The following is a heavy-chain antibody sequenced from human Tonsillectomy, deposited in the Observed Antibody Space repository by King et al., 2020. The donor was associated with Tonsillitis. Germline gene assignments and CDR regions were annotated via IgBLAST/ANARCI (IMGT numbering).Heavy chain of an antibody. CDR2: ISSSSSYI. CDR3: ARDPSQYDFWSGYRHHDAFDI. J-gene: IGHJ3*02. Sequence: VQLVESGGGLVKPGGSLRLSCAASGFTFSSYSMNWVRQAPGKGLEWVSSISSSSSYIYYADSVKGRFTISRDNAKNSLYLQMNSLRAEDTAVYYCARDPSQYDFWSGYRHHDAFDIWGQGTMVTVSS. D-gene: IGHD3-3*01. CDR1: GFTFSSYS. V-gene: IGHV3-21*01.